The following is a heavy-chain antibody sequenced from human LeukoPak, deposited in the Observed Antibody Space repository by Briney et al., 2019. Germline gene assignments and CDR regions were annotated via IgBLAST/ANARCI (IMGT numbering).Heavy chain of an antibody. D-gene: IGHD6-6*01. CDR1: GLTFSSSW. CDR3: GKERYGSSSVVDY. J-gene: IGHJ4*01. V-gene: IGHV3-7*03. CDR2: INPDGNKK. Sequence: GGSLRLSCAVSGLTFSSSWMDWVRQAPGKGLEWVASINPDGNKKYSADSVKGRFTISRDNSKNTVYLQMNSLRVEDTAVYHCGKERYGSSSVVDYWGHGILVTVSS.